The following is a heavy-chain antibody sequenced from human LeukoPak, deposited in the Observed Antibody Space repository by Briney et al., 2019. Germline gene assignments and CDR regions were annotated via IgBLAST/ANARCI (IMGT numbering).Heavy chain of an antibody. CDR2: IWYDGSNK. Sequence: GGSLRLSCAVSGFTFSSYGMHWVRQAPGKGLGWVAVIWYDGSNKYYADSVKGRFTISRDSSKNTLDLQMNSLRAEDTAVYYCVRVGYTNYGIDYWGQGTLVTVSS. CDR3: VRVGYTNYGIDY. J-gene: IGHJ4*02. D-gene: IGHD4-11*01. CDR1: GFTFSSYG. V-gene: IGHV3-33*01.